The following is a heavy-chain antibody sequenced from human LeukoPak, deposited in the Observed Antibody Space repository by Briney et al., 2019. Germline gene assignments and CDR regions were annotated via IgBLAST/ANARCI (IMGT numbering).Heavy chain of an antibody. J-gene: IGHJ5*02. D-gene: IGHD3-10*01. CDR1: GFTFKIYA. CDR3: AKDQSYYNWFDP. V-gene: IGHV3-23*01. Sequence: GGSLRLSCAASGFTFKIYAMTWVRQAPGKGLEWVSSIDADGGATFYADSVQGRFSISRDNAKNTLGLQMHSLTAEDTAIYHCAKDQSYYNWFDPWGQGTRVTVSS. CDR2: IDADGGAT.